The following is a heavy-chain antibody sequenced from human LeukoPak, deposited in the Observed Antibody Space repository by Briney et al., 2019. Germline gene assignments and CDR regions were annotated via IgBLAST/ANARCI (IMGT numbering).Heavy chain of an antibody. CDR1: GGSISSYY. CDR3: ARVRSGYDFWSGYYASGLMDV. J-gene: IGHJ6*03. D-gene: IGHD3-3*01. V-gene: IGHV4-4*07. Sequence: PSETLSLTCTVSGGSISSYYWSWIRQPAGKGLEWIGRIYTSGSTNYNPSLKSRVTMSVDTSKNQFSLKLSSVTAADTAVYYCARVRSGYDFWSGYYASGLMDVWGKGTTVTVSS. CDR2: IYTSGST.